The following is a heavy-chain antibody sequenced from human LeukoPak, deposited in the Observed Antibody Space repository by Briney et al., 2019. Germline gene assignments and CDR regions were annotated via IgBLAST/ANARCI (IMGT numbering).Heavy chain of an antibody. V-gene: IGHV1-18*01. J-gene: IGHJ2*01. CDR2: ISAYNGNT. CDR1: GYTFTSYG. CDR3: ARDARWLPALGDWYFDL. D-gene: IGHD5-12*01. Sequence: APVKVSCKASGYTFTSYGISWVRQAPGQGLEWMGWISAYNGNTNYAQKLQGRVTMTTDTSTSTAYMELRSLRSDDTAVYYCARDARWLPALGDWYFDLWGRGTLVTVSS.